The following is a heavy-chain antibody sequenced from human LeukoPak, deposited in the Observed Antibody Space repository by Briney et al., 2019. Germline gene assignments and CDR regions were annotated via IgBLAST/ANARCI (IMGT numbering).Heavy chain of an antibody. CDR3: ARDRDWNSGFDY. V-gene: IGHV3-48*03. Sequence: GGSLRLSCAASGFTFSSYEMNWVRQAPGEGLEWVSYISSSGSTIYYADSVKGRFTISRDNARNSLYLQMNSLRAEDTAVYYCARDRDWNSGFDYWGQGTLVTVSS. D-gene: IGHD1-7*01. CDR2: ISSSGSTI. CDR1: GFTFSSYE. J-gene: IGHJ4*02.